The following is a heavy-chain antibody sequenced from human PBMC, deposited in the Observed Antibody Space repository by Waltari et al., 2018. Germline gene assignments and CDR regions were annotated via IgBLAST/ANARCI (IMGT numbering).Heavy chain of an antibody. CDR3: ARDRGFEGLDY. CDR2: INPNSGGT. CDR1: GDTCTANY. J-gene: IGHJ4*02. Sequence: QAQLVQSGAEVKKPGAAVTVSCKAAGDTCTANYLHCGRQAPGQGLEWMGWINPNSGGTNYAQKFQGRVTMTRDTSISTAYMELSRLRSDDTAVYYCARDRGFEGLDYWGQGTLVTVSS. V-gene: IGHV1-2*02. D-gene: IGHD3-9*01.